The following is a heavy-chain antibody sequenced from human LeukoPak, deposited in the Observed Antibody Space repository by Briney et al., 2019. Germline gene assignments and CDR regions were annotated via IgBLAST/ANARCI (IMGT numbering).Heavy chain of an antibody. J-gene: IGHJ5*02. Sequence: ASVKVSCKASGYTFTSNYLHWVRQAPGQGLEWMGIINPRGGSTSYAQKFQGRDIMTRDTSTSTVYMELSSLRSEDTAVYYCARGLSNYCWFDPWGQGTLVTVSS. D-gene: IGHD4-11*01. CDR3: ARGLSNYCWFDP. CDR2: INPRGGST. V-gene: IGHV1-46*01. CDR1: GYTFTSNY.